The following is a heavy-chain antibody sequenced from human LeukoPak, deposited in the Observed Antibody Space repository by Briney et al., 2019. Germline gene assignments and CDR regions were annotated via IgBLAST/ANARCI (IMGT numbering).Heavy chain of an antibody. Sequence: GGSRRLSCATSGSTFSNYGMHWVRQAPGKGLEWVAVVSYEGKSQYYADSVRGRFTISRDNSKNTLYLQMNSLRGEDAAVYYCAKEWPAQISTWYDYWGQGTLVTVSS. D-gene: IGHD6-13*01. V-gene: IGHV3-30*18. J-gene: IGHJ4*02. CDR2: VSYEGKSQ. CDR1: GSTFSNYG. CDR3: AKEWPAQISTWYDY.